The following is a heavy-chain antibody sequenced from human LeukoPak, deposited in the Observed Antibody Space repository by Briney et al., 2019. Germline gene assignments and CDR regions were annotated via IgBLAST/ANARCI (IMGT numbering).Heavy chain of an antibody. CDR3: ARATGNYYDSSGYHLDY. Sequence: PSETLSLTCTVSGGSISSGGYYWSWIRQHPGKGLEWIGYIYTSGSTNYNPSLKSRVTISADTSKNQLSLKLSSVTAADTAVYYCARATGNYYDSSGYHLDYWGQGTLVTVSS. CDR2: IYTSGST. J-gene: IGHJ4*02. D-gene: IGHD3-22*01. V-gene: IGHV4-31*03. CDR1: GGSISSGGYY.